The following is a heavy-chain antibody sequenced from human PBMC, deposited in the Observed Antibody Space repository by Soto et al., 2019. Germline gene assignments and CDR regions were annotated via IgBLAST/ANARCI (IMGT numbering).Heavy chain of an antibody. J-gene: IGHJ4*02. CDR3: AKDFAYNWNYVAIDY. CDR1: GFTFSSYG. Sequence: GGSLRLSCAASGFTFSSYGMHWVRQAPGEGLEWVAVISYDGSNKYYADSVKGRFTISRDNSKNTLYLQMNSLRAEDTAVYYCAKDFAYNWNYVAIDYWGQGTLVTVSS. D-gene: IGHD1-7*01. CDR2: ISYDGSNK. V-gene: IGHV3-30*18.